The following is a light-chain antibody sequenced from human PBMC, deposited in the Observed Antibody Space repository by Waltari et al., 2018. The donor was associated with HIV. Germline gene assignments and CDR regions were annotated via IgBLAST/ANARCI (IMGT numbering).Light chain of an antibody. Sequence: DIQMTQSPSTLSASVGDRVTITCRSSQDVGYWLAWYQQKSGKAPKLLMYKTSILEYVVPSRFSGRASGTGFTLTIDGLQPEDFATYYCQQYNSDFYTFGQGTKLEIK. CDR2: KTS. J-gene: IGKJ2*01. CDR3: QQYNSDFYT. V-gene: IGKV1-5*03. CDR1: QDVGYW.